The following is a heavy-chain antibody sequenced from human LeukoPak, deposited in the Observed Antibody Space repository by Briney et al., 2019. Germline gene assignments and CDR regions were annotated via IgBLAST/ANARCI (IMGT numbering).Heavy chain of an antibody. CDR1: GFTFSSYW. J-gene: IGHJ4*02. V-gene: IGHV3-7*01. Sequence: PGGSLRLSCAASGFTFSSYWMSWVRQAPGKGLDWVANIKQDGSEKYYVDSVKGRLTFSRDNSKNTVYLQMNGLRAEDTAVYYCARDADWAFDYWGRGTLVTVSS. D-gene: IGHD3-9*01. CDR2: IKQDGSEK. CDR3: ARDADWAFDY.